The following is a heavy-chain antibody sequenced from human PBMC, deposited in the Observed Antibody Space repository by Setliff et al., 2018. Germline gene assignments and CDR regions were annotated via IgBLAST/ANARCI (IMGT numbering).Heavy chain of an antibody. J-gene: IGHJ4*02. CDR2: ISSSSSYI. CDR3: ARDRSHNYYDSSGYSPEK. V-gene: IGHV3-21*01. CDR1: GFTFSSYA. D-gene: IGHD3-22*01. Sequence: GGSLRLSCAASGFTFSSYAMSWVRQAPGKGLEWVSPISSSSSYIYYADSVKGRFTISRDNAKNSLYLQMNSLRAEDTAVYYCARDRSHNYYDSSGYSPEKWGQGTLVTVSS.